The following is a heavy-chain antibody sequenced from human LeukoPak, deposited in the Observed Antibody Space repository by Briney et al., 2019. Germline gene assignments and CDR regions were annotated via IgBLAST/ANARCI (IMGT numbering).Heavy chain of an antibody. D-gene: IGHD2-2*01. CDR3: CLPAAMREEYYFDY. CDR2: INPNSGGT. Sequence: ASVKVSCKASGYTFTGYYMHWVRQAPGQGLDWMGWINPNSGGTNYAQKFQGRVTMTRDTSISTAYMELSRLRSDDTAVYYCCLPAAMREEYYFDYWGQGTLVTVSS. V-gene: IGHV1-2*02. CDR1: GYTFTGYY. J-gene: IGHJ4*02.